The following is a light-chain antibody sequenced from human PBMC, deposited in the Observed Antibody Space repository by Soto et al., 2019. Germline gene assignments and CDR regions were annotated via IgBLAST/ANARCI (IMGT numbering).Light chain of an antibody. CDR3: QQSVSSPST. Sequence: EIVLTQSPGTLSLSPGERATLSCRASQSVRSNYLAWYQQKPGQAPRLLIYGASSRATGIPDRFSGSGSGTDFTLTISRLEPEDFVVYYCQQSVSSPSTFGQGTKVEIK. CDR1: QSVRSNY. CDR2: GAS. J-gene: IGKJ1*01. V-gene: IGKV3-20*01.